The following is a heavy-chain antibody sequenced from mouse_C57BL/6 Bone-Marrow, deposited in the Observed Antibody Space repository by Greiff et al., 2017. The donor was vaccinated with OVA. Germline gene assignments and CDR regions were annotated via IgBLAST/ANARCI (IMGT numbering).Heavy chain of an antibody. V-gene: IGHV14-2*01. CDR3: ASPIYYDYAWYFDV. Sequence: VQLQQSGAELVKPGASVKLSCTASGFNITDYYMHWVKQRTEQGLEWIGRIDPEDGETKYAPKFQGKATITADTSSNTAYLQLSSLTSEDTAVYYCASPIYYDYAWYFDVWGTGTTVTVSS. CDR1: GFNITDYY. CDR2: IDPEDGET. J-gene: IGHJ1*03. D-gene: IGHD2-4*01.